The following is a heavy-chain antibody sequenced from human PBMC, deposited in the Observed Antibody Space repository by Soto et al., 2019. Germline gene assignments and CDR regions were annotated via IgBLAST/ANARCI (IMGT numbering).Heavy chain of an antibody. V-gene: IGHV1-3*01. Sequence: ASMKVTCKSSVYTFTSYAIHWVHQAPGQRLEWMGWINAGNGDTKYSQKFQGRVTMSTDTSTSTGYMELRSLRSDDTAVYYCVRQSTLMAFEHYGLDVWGQGTTVTFSS. CDR1: VYTFTSYA. CDR2: INAGNGDT. J-gene: IGHJ6*02. CDR3: VRQSTLMAFEHYGLDV. D-gene: IGHD1-1*01.